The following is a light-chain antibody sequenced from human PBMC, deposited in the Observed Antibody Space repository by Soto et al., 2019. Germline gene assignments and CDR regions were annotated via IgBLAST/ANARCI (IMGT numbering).Light chain of an antibody. CDR3: QQYNNWPRT. CDR1: QSVSRTY. V-gene: IGKV3D-15*01. Sequence: EIVLTQSPGTLSLSPGERATLSCRASQSVSRTYLAWYQQKPVQAPRLLIYATSSRATGIPARFSGSGSGTEFTLTISSLQSEDFAVYYCQQYNNWPRTFGQGTKVDIK. CDR2: ATS. J-gene: IGKJ1*01.